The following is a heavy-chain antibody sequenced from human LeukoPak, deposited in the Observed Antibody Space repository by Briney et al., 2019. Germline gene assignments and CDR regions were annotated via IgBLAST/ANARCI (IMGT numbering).Heavy chain of an antibody. V-gene: IGHV3-9*01. CDR1: GFTFDDYA. Sequence: PGRSLRLSCAASGFTFDDYAMHWVRQAPGKGLEWVSGISWNSGSIGYADSVKGRFTISRDNAKNSLYLQMNSLRAEDTAVYYCAKGYCTNGVCYRWFDPWGQGTLVTVSS. CDR3: AKGYCTNGVCYRWFDP. CDR2: ISWNSGSI. D-gene: IGHD2-8*01. J-gene: IGHJ5*02.